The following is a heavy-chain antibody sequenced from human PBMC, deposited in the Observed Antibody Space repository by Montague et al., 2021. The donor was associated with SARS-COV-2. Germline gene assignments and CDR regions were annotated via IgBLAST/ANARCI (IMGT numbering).Heavy chain of an antibody. CDR2: ISFDGTNK. J-gene: IGHJ4*02. Sequence: SLRLSCAASGFTFTSYAMHGVRQAPGKGLEWVAVISFDGTNKYYTDSVRGRFTISRDNSKNTLYLQMHSVRPEDTAVYYCARDQGGYSYNDYWGQGTLVTVSS. CDR1: GFTFTSYA. CDR3: ARDQGGYSYNDY. V-gene: IGHV3-30-3*01. D-gene: IGHD5-18*01.